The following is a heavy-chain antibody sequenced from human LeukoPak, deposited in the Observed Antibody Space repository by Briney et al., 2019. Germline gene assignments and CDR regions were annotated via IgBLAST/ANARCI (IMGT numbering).Heavy chain of an antibody. CDR3: ARTMVRGVILSV. Sequence: ASVKVSCKASGYTFTSYGISWVRQAPGQGLEWMGWINPNSGGTNYAQKFQGRVTMTRDTSISTAYMELSRLRSDDTAVYYCARTMVRGVILSVWGKGTTVTVSS. J-gene: IGHJ6*04. D-gene: IGHD3-10*01. V-gene: IGHV1-2*02. CDR1: GYTFTSYG. CDR2: INPNSGGT.